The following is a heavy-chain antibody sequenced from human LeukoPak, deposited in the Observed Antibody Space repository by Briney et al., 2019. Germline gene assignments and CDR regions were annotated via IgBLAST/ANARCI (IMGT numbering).Heavy chain of an antibody. D-gene: IGHD2-2*01. V-gene: IGHV3-23*01. J-gene: IGHJ3*01. CDR1: GFTFSSYG. Sequence: GGSLRLSCPASGFTFSSYGMSWVRQAPGKGLEWVSAISGSGGSTYYADSVKGRFTISRDNSKNTLYLQMNSLRAEDTAVYYCAKDLLEARLVVVPAARQGNKEDWGWGQGTMVTVSS. CDR2: ISGSGGST. CDR3: AKDLLEARLVVVPAARQGNKEDWG.